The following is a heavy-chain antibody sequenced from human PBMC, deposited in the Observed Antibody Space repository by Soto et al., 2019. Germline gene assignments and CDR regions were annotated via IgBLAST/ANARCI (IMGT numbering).Heavy chain of an antibody. Sequence: GGSLRLSCAASGFTFSDYYMSWIRQAPGKGLEWVSYISSSGSTIYYADSMKGRFTISRDNAKNSLYLQMNSLRAEDTAVYYCANGAMIVVGGDDAFDIWGQGTMVTVSS. J-gene: IGHJ3*02. CDR1: GFTFSDYY. D-gene: IGHD3-22*01. CDR2: ISSSGSTI. V-gene: IGHV3-11*01. CDR3: ANGAMIVVGGDDAFDI.